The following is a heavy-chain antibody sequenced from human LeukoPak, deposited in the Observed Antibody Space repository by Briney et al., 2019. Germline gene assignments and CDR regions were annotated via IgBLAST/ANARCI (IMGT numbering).Heavy chain of an antibody. Sequence: PGGSLRLSCAASGFTFSSYSMNWVRQAPGKGLEWVSYISCSSSTIYYADSVKGRFTISRDNAKNSLYLKMNSLRAEDTAVYYCARDARYVLRFLEWEYYYYYMDVWGKGTTVTVSS. V-gene: IGHV3-48*01. D-gene: IGHD3-3*01. CDR2: ISCSSSTI. CDR3: ARDARYVLRFLEWEYYYYYMDV. J-gene: IGHJ6*03. CDR1: GFTFSSYS.